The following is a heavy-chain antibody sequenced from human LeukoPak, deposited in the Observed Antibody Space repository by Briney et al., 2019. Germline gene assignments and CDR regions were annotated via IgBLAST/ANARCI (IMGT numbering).Heavy chain of an antibody. J-gene: IGHJ4*02. CDR3: ARGGLRYFDWPHDFDY. Sequence: SETLSLTCTVSGGSISSYYWSWIRQPPGKGLEWIGYIYYSGSTNYNPSLKSRVTISVDTSKNQFSLKLSSVTAADTAVYYCARGGLRYFDWPHDFDYWGQGTLVTVSS. D-gene: IGHD3-9*01. CDR1: GGSISSYY. CDR2: IYYSGST. V-gene: IGHV4-59*01.